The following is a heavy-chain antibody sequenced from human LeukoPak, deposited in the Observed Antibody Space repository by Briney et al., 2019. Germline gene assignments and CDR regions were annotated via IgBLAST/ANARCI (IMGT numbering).Heavy chain of an antibody. J-gene: IGHJ4*02. CDR2: ISGSGGST. CDR1: GFTFSSYG. Sequence: GGSLRLSCAASGFTFSSYGMSWVRQAPGKGLEWVSAISGSGGSTYYADSVKGRFTISRDNSKNTLYLQMNSLRAEDTALYYCARDRPEKLYDSSGYYPFDYWGQGTLVTVSS. CDR3: ARDRPEKLYDSSGYYPFDY. D-gene: IGHD3-22*01. V-gene: IGHV3-23*01.